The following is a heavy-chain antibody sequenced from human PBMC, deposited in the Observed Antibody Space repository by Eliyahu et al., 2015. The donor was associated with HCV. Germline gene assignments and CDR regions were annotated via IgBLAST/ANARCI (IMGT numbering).Heavy chain of an antibody. CDR2: IKGDGDEK. CDR1: GFRFSTFW. J-gene: IGHJ5*02. Sequence: GSLRLSCAASGFRFSTFWMNWVRQAPGKGLEWVANIKGDGDEKYYVDSVKGRFIISRDNVKNSVYLQMTSLRVEDTAVYYCAIGHYSPWGQGTLVTVSS. V-gene: IGHV3-7*01. CDR3: AIGHYSP. D-gene: IGHD1-26*01.